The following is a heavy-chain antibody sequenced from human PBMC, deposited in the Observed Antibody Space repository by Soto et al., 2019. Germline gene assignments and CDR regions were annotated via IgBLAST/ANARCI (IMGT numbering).Heavy chain of an antibody. CDR3: ASERTGTTSMDV. J-gene: IGHJ6*02. CDR1: GYTFTSYD. D-gene: IGHD1-1*01. CDR2: MNPNSGNT. Sequence: QVQLVQSGAEVKKPGASVKVSCKASGYTFTSYDINWVRQATGQGLEWMGWMNPNSGNTGYAQKFRGRVTMTRNTSIITAYMELSSLRSEDTAVYYCASERTGTTSMDVWGQGTKVTVSS. V-gene: IGHV1-8*01.